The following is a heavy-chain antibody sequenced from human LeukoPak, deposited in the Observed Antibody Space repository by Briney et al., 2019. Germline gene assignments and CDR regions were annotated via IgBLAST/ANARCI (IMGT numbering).Heavy chain of an antibody. D-gene: IGHD3/OR15-3a*01. V-gene: IGHV3-30*03. J-gene: IGHJ4*02. CDR2: ITIDGTNK. CDR3: ARVNRTGLSGYYFDY. CDR1: GFTFSNYG. Sequence: PGGSLRLSCAASGFTFSNYGIHWVRQAPGKGLEWVAVITIDGTNKYYADSVKGRFTISRDNSKNTLYLQMNSLRAEDTAVYYCARVNRTGLSGYYFDYWGQGTLVTVSS.